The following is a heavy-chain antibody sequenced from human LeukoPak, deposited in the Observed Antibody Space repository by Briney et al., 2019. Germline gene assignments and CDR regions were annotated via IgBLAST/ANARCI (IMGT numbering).Heavy chain of an antibody. CDR3: ATSGDILTGYSLSS. D-gene: IGHD3-9*01. J-gene: IGHJ5*02. CDR1: GYTFTDYY. V-gene: IGHV1-69-2*01. CDR2: VDPEDGET. Sequence: ASVKVSCKVSGYTFTDYYMHWVQQAPGKGLEWMGRVDPEDGETIYAEKFQGRVTITADTSTDTAYMELSSLRSEDTAVYYCATSGDILTGYSLSSWGQGTLVTVSS.